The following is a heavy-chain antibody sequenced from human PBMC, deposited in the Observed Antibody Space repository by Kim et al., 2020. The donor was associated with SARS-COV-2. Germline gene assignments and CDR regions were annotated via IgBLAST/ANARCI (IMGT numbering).Heavy chain of an antibody. CDR3: AREDPPHFDWLLYPTYYGIDV. D-gene: IGHD3-9*01. J-gene: IGHJ6*02. CDR1: GFTFSSYW. V-gene: IGHV3-7*01. Sequence: GGSLRLSCAGSGFTFSSYWMSWVRQAPGKGLEWVANIKQDGSEKYYVDSVKGRFTISRDNAKNSLYLQMNSLRAEDTAVYYCAREDPPHFDWLLYPTYYGIDVWGQGTRVTVSS. CDR2: IKQDGSEK.